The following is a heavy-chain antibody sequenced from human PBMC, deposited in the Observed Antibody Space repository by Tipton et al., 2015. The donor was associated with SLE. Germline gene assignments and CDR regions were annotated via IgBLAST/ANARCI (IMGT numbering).Heavy chain of an antibody. CDR1: NAPISTRPYS. Sequence: TLSLTCTVSNAPISTRPYSWGGTRQFPGNGLDWAGSMYYSGSTYYNPSLTGGDTISVDTTSNQCSLSLTSVTAPDTAVYYCARGPYCYMDVWGKGPTVTVSS. CDR2: MYYSGST. J-gene: IGHJ6*03. V-gene: IGHV4-39*07. CDR3: ARGPYCYMDV.